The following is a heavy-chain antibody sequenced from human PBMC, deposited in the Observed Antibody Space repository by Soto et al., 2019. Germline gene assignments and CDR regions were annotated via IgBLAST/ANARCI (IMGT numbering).Heavy chain of an antibody. V-gene: IGHV3-23*01. Sequence: EVQLLESGGGLVQPGGSLRLSCAAAGFTFSSYAMSWVRQAPGKGLEWVSAISGSGGSTYYADSVKGRFTISRDNSKNTLYLQMNSLRAEDTAVYYCAKVSGSGGATYYFDYWGQGTLVTVSS. D-gene: IGHD2-15*01. CDR2: ISGSGGST. CDR1: GFTFSSYA. CDR3: AKVSGSGGATYYFDY. J-gene: IGHJ4*02.